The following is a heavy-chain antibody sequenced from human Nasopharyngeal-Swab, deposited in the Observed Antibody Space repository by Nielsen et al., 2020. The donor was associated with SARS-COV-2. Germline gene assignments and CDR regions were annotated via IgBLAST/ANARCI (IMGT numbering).Heavy chain of an antibody. J-gene: IGHJ5*02. Sequence: GESLKISCAASGFTFSSYAMSWVRQAPGKGLEWVSAISGSGGSTNYADSVKGRFTISRDNAKNSLYLQMNSLRAEDTAVYYCARTGGVLRFLEWLPNWFDPWGQGTLVTVSS. CDR3: ARTGGVLRFLEWLPNWFDP. CDR2: ISGSGGST. D-gene: IGHD3-3*01. CDR1: GFTFSSYA. V-gene: IGHV3-23*01.